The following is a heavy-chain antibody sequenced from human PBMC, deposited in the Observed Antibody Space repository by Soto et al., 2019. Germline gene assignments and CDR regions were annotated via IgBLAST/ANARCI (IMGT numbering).Heavy chain of an antibody. D-gene: IGHD1-26*01. CDR3: AKNQGVELVPLATVDWFDP. V-gene: IGHV3-23*01. CDR2: ISGSGFKK. CDR1: GFIFENFG. Sequence: PGGSLRLSCAASGFIFENFGMSWVRQAPGKGLEWISSISGSGFKKYYADSVKGRFTISRDNSKSTVYLELNNLSAEETAVYHCAKNQGVELVPLATVDWFDPWGQGSEVTVSS. J-gene: IGHJ5*02.